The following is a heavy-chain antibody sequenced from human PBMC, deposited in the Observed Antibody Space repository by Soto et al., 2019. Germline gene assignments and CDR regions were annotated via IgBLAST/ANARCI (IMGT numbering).Heavy chain of an antibody. Sequence: EVKLLESGGGSVPPGASARLSCITSGFIFDSYAMSWVRQSPGRGLEWVAAISGSGHATYYTQSVRGRFTISRDKSTKTVFLQMTNLRDEDTAIYYCAKGRYFDSSGGCANYWGLGTLVTVSS. CDR1: GFIFDSYA. CDR2: ISGSGHAT. D-gene: IGHD3-22*01. J-gene: IGHJ4*02. V-gene: IGHV3-23*01. CDR3: AKGRYFDSSGGCANY.